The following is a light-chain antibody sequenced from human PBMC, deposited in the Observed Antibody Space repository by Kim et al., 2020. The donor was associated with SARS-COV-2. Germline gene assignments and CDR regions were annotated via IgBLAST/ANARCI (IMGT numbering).Light chain of an antibody. V-gene: IGLV3-19*01. Sequence: ALGQTVRITCQRDSLRSYYASWYQQKPGQAPVLVIYGKNNRPSGIPDRFSGSSSGNTASLTITGAQAEDEADYYCNSRDSSGNLWVFGGGTQLTVL. CDR3: NSRDSSGNLWV. J-gene: IGLJ3*02. CDR2: GKN. CDR1: SLRSYY.